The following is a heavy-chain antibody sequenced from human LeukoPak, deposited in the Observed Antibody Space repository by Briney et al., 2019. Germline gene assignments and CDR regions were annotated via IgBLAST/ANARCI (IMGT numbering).Heavy chain of an antibody. V-gene: IGHV1-8*01. CDR1: GYMFSSYD. J-gene: IGHJ1*01. CDR3: ARRTTDSSGYYYDTKYFHY. D-gene: IGHD3-22*01. Sequence: ASVKVSCKASGYMFSSYDINWVRQDTGQGLEWMGWMNPNSGNTGYAQKFQGRVTMTRNTSTSTAYMELSSLRSEDTAVYYCARRTTDSSGYYYDTKYFHYWGQGTLVTVSS. CDR2: MNPNSGNT.